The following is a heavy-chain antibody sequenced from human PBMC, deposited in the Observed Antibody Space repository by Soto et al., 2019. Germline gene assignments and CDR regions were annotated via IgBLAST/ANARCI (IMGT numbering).Heavy chain of an antibody. D-gene: IGHD3-16*01. CDR1: GGSISSYY. CDR3: ARWGTESHTFWFDL. Sequence: SETLSLTCTVSGGSISSYYWSWIRQPAGKGLEWIGRIYTSGSTNYNPSLKSRVTMSVDTSKNQFSLKLSSVTAADTAVYYCARWGTESHTFWFDLWGRGAQVTVSS. V-gene: IGHV4-4*07. CDR2: IYTSGST. J-gene: IGHJ5*02.